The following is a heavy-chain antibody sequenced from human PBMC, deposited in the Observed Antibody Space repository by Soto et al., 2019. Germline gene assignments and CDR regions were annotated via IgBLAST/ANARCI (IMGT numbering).Heavy chain of an antibody. J-gene: IGHJ4*02. Sequence: QVQLAESGGGVVQTGGSLRLSCAASGFPFSDYGIDWIRQAPGKGLEWVAVISHEGGTQYYADSVRGRFTVSRDTSKNIVYLQKESPRPEDRAVYFCANEGSPKVSRWDDYWGQGTLVTVAS. V-gene: IGHV3-30*18. D-gene: IGHD1-26*01. CDR2: ISHEGGTQ. CDR3: ANEGSPKVSRWDDY. CDR1: GFPFSDYG.